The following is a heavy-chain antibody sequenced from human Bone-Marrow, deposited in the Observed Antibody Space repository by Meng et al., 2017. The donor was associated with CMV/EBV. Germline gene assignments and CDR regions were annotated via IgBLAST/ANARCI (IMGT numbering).Heavy chain of an antibody. CDR1: GFTFRSYG. CDR2: IWYDGSNK. Sequence: GGSLRLSCAASGFTFRSYGMHWVRQAPGKGLEWVAVIWYDGSNKYYADSVKGRFTISRDNSKNTLYLQMNSLRAEDTAMYYCAKDGSVVSENYFDYWGQGTLVTVSS. J-gene: IGHJ4*02. V-gene: IGHV3-33*06. D-gene: IGHD3-10*01. CDR3: AKDGSVVSENYFDY.